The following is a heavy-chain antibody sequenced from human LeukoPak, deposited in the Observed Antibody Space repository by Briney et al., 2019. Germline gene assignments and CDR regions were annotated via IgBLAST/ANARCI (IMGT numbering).Heavy chain of an antibody. J-gene: IGHJ5*02. CDR3: ARGNRITIFGVVTANGCWFDP. Sequence: SETLSLTCAVSGGSISSSSWWSWVRQPPGKGLEWIGEIYHSGSTNYNPSLKSRVTISVDKSKNQFSLKLSSVTAADTAVYYCARGNRITIFGVVTANGCWFDPWGQGTLVTVSS. D-gene: IGHD3-3*01. CDR1: GGSISSSSW. V-gene: IGHV4-4*02. CDR2: IYHSGST.